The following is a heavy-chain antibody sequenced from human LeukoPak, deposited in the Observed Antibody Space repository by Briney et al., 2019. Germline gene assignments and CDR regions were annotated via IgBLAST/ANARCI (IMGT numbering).Heavy chain of an antibody. J-gene: IGHJ4*02. CDR1: GGTFSSYA. CDR2: IIPIFGTA. Sequence: SMKVSCKASGGTFSSYAISWVRQAPGQGLEWMGGIIPIFGTANYAQKFQGRVTITADESTSTAYMELSSLRSEDTAVYYCARDLNGGYDLDYWGQGTLVTVSS. D-gene: IGHD5-12*01. CDR3: ARDLNGGYDLDY. V-gene: IGHV1-69*13.